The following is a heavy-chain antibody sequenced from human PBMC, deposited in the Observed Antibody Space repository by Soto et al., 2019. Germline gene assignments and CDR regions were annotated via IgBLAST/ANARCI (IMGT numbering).Heavy chain of an antibody. V-gene: IGHV4-30-4*01. D-gene: IGHD3-16*02. CDR3: ARIYDYVWGSYRHDAFDI. Sequence: KTSETMSLTCTVSGGSISSGDYYWSWIRQPPGKGLEWIGYIYYRGSTYYNPSLKSRVTISVDTSKNQFSLKLSSVTAADTAVYYCARIYDYVWGSYRHDAFDIWGQGTKVT. CDR1: GGSISSGDYY. J-gene: IGHJ3*02. CDR2: IYYRGST.